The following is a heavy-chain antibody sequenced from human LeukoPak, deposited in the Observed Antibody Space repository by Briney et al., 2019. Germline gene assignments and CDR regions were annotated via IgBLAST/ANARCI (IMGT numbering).Heavy chain of an antibody. D-gene: IGHD2-15*01. J-gene: IGHJ4*02. V-gene: IGHV3-23*01. CDR3: AILGYCSGGSCYHAIYFDY. CDR2: ISGRGDST. CDR1: GVTFSDYA. Sequence: GGSLGLSCAASGVTFSDYAMSWVRQAPGKGLEWVSDISGRGDSTYYADSVKGRFTISRDKSKNTVYLQMNSLRAEDTAVYYCAILGYCSGGSCYHAIYFDYWGQGTPVTVSS.